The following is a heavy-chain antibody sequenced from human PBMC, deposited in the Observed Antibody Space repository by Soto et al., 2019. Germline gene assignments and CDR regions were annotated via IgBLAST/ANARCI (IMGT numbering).Heavy chain of an antibody. CDR2: IYYSGST. CDR3: AREDYGGNVAY. D-gene: IGHD4-17*01. Sequence: SETLSLTCTVSGGSISSGGYYWSWIRQHPGKGLEWIGYIYYSGSTYYNPSLKSRVTISVDTSKNQFSLKLSSVTAADTAVYYCAREDYGGNVAYWGQGTLVTVSS. V-gene: IGHV4-31*03. J-gene: IGHJ4*02. CDR1: GGSISSGGYY.